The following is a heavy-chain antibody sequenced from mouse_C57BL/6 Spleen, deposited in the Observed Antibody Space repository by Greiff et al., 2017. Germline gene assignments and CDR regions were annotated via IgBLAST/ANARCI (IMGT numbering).Heavy chain of an antibody. V-gene: IGHV1-52*01. D-gene: IGHD2-3*01. J-gene: IGHJ1*03. CDR1: GYTFTSYW. Sequence: QVQLQQPGAELVRPGSSVKLSCKASGYTFTSYWMHWVKQRPIQGLEWIGNIDPSDSETHYNQKFKEKATLTVDKTSRKAYMQLSSLTSEDSSVYYCARGMVSSAGWYFDVWGTGTTVTVSS. CDR3: ARGMVSSAGWYFDV. CDR2: IDPSDSET.